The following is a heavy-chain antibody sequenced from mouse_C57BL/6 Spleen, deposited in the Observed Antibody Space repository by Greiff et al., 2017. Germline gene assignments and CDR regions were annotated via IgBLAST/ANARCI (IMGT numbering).Heavy chain of an antibody. D-gene: IGHD1-1*01. V-gene: IGHV14-2*01. CDR2: IDPEDGET. J-gene: IGHJ3*01. CDR3: ARGDYGSSPWFAY. Sequence: EVNVVESGAELVKPGASVKLSCTASGFNIKDYYMHWVKQRTEQGLEWIGRIDPEDGETKYAPKFQGKATITADTSSNTAYLQLSSLTSEDTAVYYCARGDYGSSPWFAYWGQGTLVTVSA. CDR1: GFNIKDYY.